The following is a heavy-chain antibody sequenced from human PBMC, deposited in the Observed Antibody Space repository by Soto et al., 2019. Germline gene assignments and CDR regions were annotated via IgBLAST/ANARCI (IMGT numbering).Heavy chain of an antibody. D-gene: IGHD3-22*01. CDR2: IHPSGDPT. CDR1: GYTSSSDY. CDR3: ARDRYYDSSGYSFRYFDY. Sequence: ASVKVSCKASGYTSSSDYMHWVRQAPGQGLEWIGIIHPSGDPTIYAQKFQGRVTMTRDTSTSTVYMELSSLRSEDTAVYYCARDRYYDSSGYSFRYFDYWGKGGQVTVSS. J-gene: IGHJ4*02. V-gene: IGHV1-46*01.